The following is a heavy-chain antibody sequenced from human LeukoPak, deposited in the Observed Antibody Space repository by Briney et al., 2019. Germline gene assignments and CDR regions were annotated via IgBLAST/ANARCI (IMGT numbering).Heavy chain of an antibody. CDR1: GFTFSTYS. CDR2: ISSISSII. Sequence: PGGSLRLSCAASGFTFSTYSMGWVRQAPGKGLEWVSYISSISSIIYYADSVKGRFTISRDNARNSLYLQMNSLRAEDTAVYYCTRSRPGTEAGQPNFDYWGQGTLVTVSS. V-gene: IGHV3-48*01. D-gene: IGHD6-13*01. CDR3: TRSRPGTEAGQPNFDY. J-gene: IGHJ4*02.